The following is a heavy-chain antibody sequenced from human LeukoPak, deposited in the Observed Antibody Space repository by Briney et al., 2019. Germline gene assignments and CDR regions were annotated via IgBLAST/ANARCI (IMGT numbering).Heavy chain of an antibody. CDR3: ARGRYLGAMFQDH. Sequence: GGSLRLSCAASGFTFSSYEMNWVRQAPGAGLKWVSYISISDSTIYYADSVKGRFTISRDNAKNSLYLQMNNLRVEDTALYYCARGRYLGAMFQDHWGQGTLVTVSS. J-gene: IGHJ4*02. V-gene: IGHV3-48*03. CDR2: ISISDSTI. D-gene: IGHD3-10*02. CDR1: GFTFSSYE.